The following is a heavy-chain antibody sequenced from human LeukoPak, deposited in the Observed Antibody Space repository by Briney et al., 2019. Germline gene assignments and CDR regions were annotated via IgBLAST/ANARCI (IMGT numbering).Heavy chain of an antibody. J-gene: IGHJ4*02. V-gene: IGHV4-59*01. Sequence: PSETLSLTCTVSGGSISSYYWSWIRQPPGKGLEWIGHIYYSGSTNYNPSLKSRVTISIDISKNQFSLRLSSVTAADTAVYYCARGAAGYSYGWGQGTLVTVSS. CDR1: GGSISSYY. CDR3: ARGAAGYSYG. CDR2: IYYSGST. D-gene: IGHD5-18*01.